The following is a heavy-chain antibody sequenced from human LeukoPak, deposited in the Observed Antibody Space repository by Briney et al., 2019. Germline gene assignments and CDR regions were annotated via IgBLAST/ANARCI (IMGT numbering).Heavy chain of an antibody. J-gene: IGHJ4*02. CDR3: ARGGSQWFGELLPDY. CDR2: MNPNSGNT. D-gene: IGHD3-10*01. V-gene: IGHV1-8*03. CDR1: GYTFTSYD. Sequence: ASVKVSCKASGYTFTSYDINWVRQATGQGLEWMGWMNPNSGNTGYAQKFQGRVTITRNTSISTAYMELSSLRSEDTAVYYCARGGSQWFGELLPDYWGQGTLVTVSS.